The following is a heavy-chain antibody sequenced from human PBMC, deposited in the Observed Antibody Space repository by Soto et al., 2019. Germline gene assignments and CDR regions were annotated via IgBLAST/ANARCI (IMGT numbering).Heavy chain of an antibody. D-gene: IGHD2-2*01. V-gene: IGHV3-33*01. CDR2: IWYDGSNK. Sequence: GGSLRLSCAASGFPFSIYGMHWVRQSPGKGLEWVAFIWYDGSNKYYADSVKGRFNISRDNSKNTLYLQMNSLRAEDTAVYYCARDSVWLIMPLYYSDYWGQGTLVTVSS. CDR1: GFPFSIYG. CDR3: ARDSVWLIMPLYYSDY. J-gene: IGHJ4*02.